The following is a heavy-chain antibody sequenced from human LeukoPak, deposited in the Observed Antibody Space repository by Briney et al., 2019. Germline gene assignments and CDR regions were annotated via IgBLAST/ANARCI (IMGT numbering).Heavy chain of an antibody. CDR3: ARVGYSGYDQYYFDY. CDR2: ISSSGSTI. CDR1: GFTFSSYE. V-gene: IGHV3-48*03. D-gene: IGHD5-12*01. Sequence: GGSLRLSCAASGFTFSSYEMNWVRQAPGKGLEWVSYISSSGSTIYYADSVKGRFTISRDNAKNSLYLQMNSLRAEDPAVYYCARVGYSGYDQYYFDYWGQGTLVTVSS. J-gene: IGHJ4*02.